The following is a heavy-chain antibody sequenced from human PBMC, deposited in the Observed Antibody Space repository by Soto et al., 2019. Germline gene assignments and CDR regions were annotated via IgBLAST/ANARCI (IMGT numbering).Heavy chain of an antibody. V-gene: IGHV1-58*01. CDR2: ITVGTGNT. J-gene: IGHJ4*02. D-gene: IGHD3-22*01. Sequence: SVKVSCKASGFIFTSSSVQWVRHARGQRLEWIGWITVGTGNTNYAQKFQERVTITRDMSTSTAYMEMSNLRTEDTAVYYCAAGDSSGYYGGWGQGTQVTVSS. CDR3: AAGDSSGYYGG. CDR1: GFIFTSSS.